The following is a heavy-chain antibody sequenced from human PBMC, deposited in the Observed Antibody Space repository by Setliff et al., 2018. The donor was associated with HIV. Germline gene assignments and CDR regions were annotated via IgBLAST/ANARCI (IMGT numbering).Heavy chain of an antibody. CDR3: ARGHSGNDY. D-gene: IGHD1-1*01. CDR1: AYSFTDYF. Sequence: ASVKVSCKASAYSFTDYFIHWVRQAPGKGLEWMGGFDPEDDETVYAQKFQGRVTMTEDTSTDTAYMELSSLRSEDTAIYYCARGHSGNDYWGQGTLVTVSS. J-gene: IGHJ4*02. CDR2: FDPEDDET. V-gene: IGHV1-24*01.